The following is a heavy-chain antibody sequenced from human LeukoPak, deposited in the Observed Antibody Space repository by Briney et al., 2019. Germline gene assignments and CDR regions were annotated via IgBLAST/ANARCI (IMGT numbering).Heavy chain of an antibody. V-gene: IGHV1-69*05. J-gene: IGHJ4*02. Sequence: SVKVSCTASGGTFSSYAISWVRQAPGQGLEWVGGIIPIFGTANYAQKFQGRVTITTDESTSTAYMELSSLRSEDTAVYYCASGGSYGFDYWGQGTLVTVSS. D-gene: IGHD1-26*01. CDR1: GGTFSSYA. CDR2: IIPIFGTA. CDR3: ASGGSYGFDY.